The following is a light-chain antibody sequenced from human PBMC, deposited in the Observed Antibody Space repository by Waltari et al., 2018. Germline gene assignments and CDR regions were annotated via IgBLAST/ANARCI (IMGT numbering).Light chain of an antibody. Sequence: CRASQRVGRSLAWYQQKPGRAPRLLIFGASSRATGIPDRFSGSGSGTDFSLTISRLEPEDFAVYYCQHYVRLPATFGQGTKVEIK. CDR2: GAS. J-gene: IGKJ1*01. CDR3: QHYVRLPAT. V-gene: IGKV3-20*01. CDR1: QRVGRS.